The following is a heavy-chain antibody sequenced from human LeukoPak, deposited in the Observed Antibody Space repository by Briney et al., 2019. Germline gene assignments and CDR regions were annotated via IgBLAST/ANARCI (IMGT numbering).Heavy chain of an antibody. Sequence: GGSLRLSCAASGFTFSSYAMSWVRQAPGKGLEWVSGISGSGGSTYYADPVKGRFTISRDNSKNTLYLQMNSLRAEDTAVYYCAKAGGYCSSTSCPLDYWGQGTLVTVSS. CDR3: AKAGGYCSSTSCPLDY. D-gene: IGHD2-2*01. CDR2: ISGSGGST. V-gene: IGHV3-23*01. CDR1: GFTFSSYA. J-gene: IGHJ4*02.